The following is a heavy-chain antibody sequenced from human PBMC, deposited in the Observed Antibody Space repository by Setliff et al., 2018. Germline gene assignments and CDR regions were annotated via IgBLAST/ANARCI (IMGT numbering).Heavy chain of an antibody. CDR1: GFTFSTYR. Sequence: GSLRLSCAASGFTFSTYRMHWVRQAPGKGLEWVAVIWDDGVKKYHADSVKGRFTISRDNSKNTLYLQMNGLRAEDTAIYYCAGDPPGPHLVYTYWGQGALVTVSS. J-gene: IGHJ4*02. D-gene: IGHD3-16*01. V-gene: IGHV3-33*08. CDR2: IWDDGVKK. CDR3: AGDPPGPHLVYTY.